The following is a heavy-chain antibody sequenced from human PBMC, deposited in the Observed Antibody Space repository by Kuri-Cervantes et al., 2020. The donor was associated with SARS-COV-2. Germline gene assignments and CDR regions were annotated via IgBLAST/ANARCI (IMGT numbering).Heavy chain of an antibody. CDR1: GFNFSRTD. Sequence: GESLKISCAASGFNFSRTDMHWVRQAPGKGLEWVAVISHDGKNKKCIASGKGRFTISRDNSQNTLYLQMNSLRAEDTAVYYCAKDGHLTIFGVRLQGYYYYGMDVWGQGTTVTVSS. CDR2: ISHDGKNK. V-gene: IGHV3-30*18. D-gene: IGHD3-3*01. J-gene: IGHJ6*02. CDR3: AKDGHLTIFGVRLQGYYYYGMDV.